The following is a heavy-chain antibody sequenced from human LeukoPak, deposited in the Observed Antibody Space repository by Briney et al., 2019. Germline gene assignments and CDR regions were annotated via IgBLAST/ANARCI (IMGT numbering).Heavy chain of an antibody. V-gene: IGHV3-30*18. D-gene: IGHD6-19*01. CDR1: GFTFSSYG. CDR2: ISYDGSNK. Sequence: GRSLRLSCAASGFTFSSYGMHWVRQAPGKGLEWVAVISYDGSNKYYADSVKGRFTISRDNSKNTLYLQMNSLRAEDTAVYYCAKDRSSGWYKDFDYWGQGTLVTVSS. J-gene: IGHJ4*02. CDR3: AKDRSSGWYKDFDY.